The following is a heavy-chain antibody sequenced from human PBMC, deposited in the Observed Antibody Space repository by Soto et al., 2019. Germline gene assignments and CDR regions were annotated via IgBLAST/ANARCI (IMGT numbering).Heavy chain of an antibody. D-gene: IGHD1-1*01. CDR1: GVCIGSTISY. CDR3: ARHFTKTDYYFYIDV. Sequence: AETLSLTCTVSGVCIGSTISYWGWIRQTPGKGLEWIGSLYYSGRTYYHPSLRSRVTMSVDTSQNHFSLRLSSVTAADTAVYYCARHFTKTDYYFYIDVWAKRTTVTVSS. CDR2: LYYSGRT. V-gene: IGHV4-39*01. J-gene: IGHJ6*03.